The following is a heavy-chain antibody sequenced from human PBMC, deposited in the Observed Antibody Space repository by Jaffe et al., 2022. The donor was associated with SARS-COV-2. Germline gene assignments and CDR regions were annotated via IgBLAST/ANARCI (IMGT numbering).Heavy chain of an antibody. CDR1: GFTFSSYS. Sequence: EVQLVESGGGLVKPGGSLRLSCAASGFTFSSYSMNWVRQAPGKGLEWVSSISSSSSYIYYADSVKGRFTISRDNAKNSLYLQMNSLRAEDTAVYYCARESGYSYGLGPSHSEGDDAFDIWGQGTMVTVSS. CDR2: ISSSSSYI. V-gene: IGHV3-21*01. D-gene: IGHD5-18*01. J-gene: IGHJ3*02. CDR3: ARESGYSYGLGPSHSEGDDAFDI.